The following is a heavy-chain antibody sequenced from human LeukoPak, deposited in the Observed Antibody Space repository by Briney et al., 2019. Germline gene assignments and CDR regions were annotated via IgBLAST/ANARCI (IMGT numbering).Heavy chain of an antibody. D-gene: IGHD6-13*01. CDR3: ARGEYGSSWYPDAFDI. V-gene: IGHV5-51*01. CDR2: IYPGDSDT. CDR1: GYSFTSYW. J-gene: IGHJ3*02. Sequence: GESLKISCKGSGYSFTSYWIGWVRQMPGKGLEWMGIIYPGDSDTRYSPSFQGQVTISADKSISTAYLQWSSLKASDTAMYYCARGEYGSSWYPDAFDIWGQGTMVTVSS.